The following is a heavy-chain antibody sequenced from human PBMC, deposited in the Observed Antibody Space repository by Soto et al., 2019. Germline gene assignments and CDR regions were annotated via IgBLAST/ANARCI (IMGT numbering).Heavy chain of an antibody. CDR2: ISGSGGST. CDR3: AKWAHKAKFLEWLGWFDP. CDR1: GFTFSSYA. J-gene: IGHJ5*02. V-gene: IGHV3-23*01. D-gene: IGHD3-3*01. Sequence: EVQLLESGGGLVQPGGSLRLSCAASGFTFSSYAMSWVRQAPGKGLEWVSAISGSGGSTYYADSVKGRFTISRDNSKNTLYLQMNSLRAEDTAVYYCAKWAHKAKFLEWLGWFDPWGQGTLVTVSS.